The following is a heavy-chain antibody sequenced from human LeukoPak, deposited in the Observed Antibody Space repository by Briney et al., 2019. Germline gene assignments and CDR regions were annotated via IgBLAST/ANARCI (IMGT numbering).Heavy chain of an antibody. J-gene: IGHJ2*01. V-gene: IGHV3-43*02. CDR1: GFAFDDNA. CDR2: ISGDGGST. D-gene: IGHD3-10*01. Sequence: GGSLRLSCAASGFAFDDNAMHWVRQAPGKGLEWVSLISGDGGSTYYADSVKGRFTISRDNSKNSLYLQMNSLRTEDTAVYYCAKVLIFYWYFDLWGRGTLVTVSS. CDR3: AKVLIFYWYFDL.